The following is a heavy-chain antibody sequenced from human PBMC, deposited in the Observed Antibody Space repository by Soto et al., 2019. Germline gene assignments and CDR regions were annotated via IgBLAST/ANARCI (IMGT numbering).Heavy chain of an antibody. CDR2: IIPIFGTA. Sequence: QVQLVQSGAEVRKPGSSVRVSCKAPGGSFNRHTISWGRQAPGQGLEWMGGIIPIFGTANHAQKFQGRVTIIADESTSTVYMELSSLRSDDTAIYYCARGWGYDSTDYYYAYWGQGTLVIVSS. J-gene: IGHJ4*02. D-gene: IGHD3-22*01. CDR3: ARGWGYDSTDYYYAY. CDR1: GGSFNRHT. V-gene: IGHV1-69*01.